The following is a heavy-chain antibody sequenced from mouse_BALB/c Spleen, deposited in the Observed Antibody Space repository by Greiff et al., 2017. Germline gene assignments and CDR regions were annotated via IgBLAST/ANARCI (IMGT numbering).Heavy chain of an antibody. CDR1: GYTFTSYW. CDR2: INPSTGYT. V-gene: IGHV1-7*01. Sequence: QVHVKQSGAELAKPGASVKMSCKASGYTFTSYWMHWVKQRPGQGLEWIGYINPSTGYTEYNQKFKDKATLTADKSSSTAYMQLSSLTSEDSAVYYCARGEGAWFAYWGQGTLVTVSA. J-gene: IGHJ3*01. CDR3: ARGEGAWFAY.